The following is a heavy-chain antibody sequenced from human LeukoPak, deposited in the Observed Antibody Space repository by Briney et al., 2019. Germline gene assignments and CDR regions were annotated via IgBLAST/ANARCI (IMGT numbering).Heavy chain of an antibody. CDR2: INHSGST. J-gene: IGHJ4*02. D-gene: IGHD2-15*01. CDR1: GGSFSGYY. Sequence: SQTLSLTCAVYGGSFSGYYWSWIRQPPGKRLEWSGEINHSGSTNYNPSLKSRVTISVDTSKNQFSLKLSSVTAADTAVYYCARVKGGCSSFDYWGQGTLVTVFS. CDR3: ARVKGGCSSFDY. V-gene: IGHV4-34*01.